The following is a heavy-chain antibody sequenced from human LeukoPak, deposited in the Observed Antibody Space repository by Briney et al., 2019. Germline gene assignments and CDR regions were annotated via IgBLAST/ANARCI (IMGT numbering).Heavy chain of an antibody. D-gene: IGHD1-20*01. CDR3: ATWTGITPY. CDR1: GFTFSNYA. Sequence: GGSLRLSCAASGFTFSNYAMSWVRQAPGKGLEWVSAISDSGVRTYYADSVKGRFTISRDNSKNTLYLQMNSLRVEDTAVYYCATWTGITPYWGQGTLVTVSS. CDR2: ISDSGVRT. J-gene: IGHJ4*02. V-gene: IGHV3-23*01.